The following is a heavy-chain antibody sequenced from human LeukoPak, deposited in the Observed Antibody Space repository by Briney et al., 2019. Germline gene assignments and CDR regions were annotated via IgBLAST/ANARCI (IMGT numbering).Heavy chain of an antibody. Sequence: SETLSLTCTVSGGSISSGGYYWSWIRQHPGKGLEWIGYIYYSGSTYYNPSLKSRVTISVDTSKNQFSLKLSSVTAADTAVYYCARLPLMFGPSYYYYYYGMDVWGQGTTVTVSS. V-gene: IGHV4-31*03. J-gene: IGHJ6*02. D-gene: IGHD3-10*02. CDR1: GGSISSGGYY. CDR3: ARLPLMFGPSYYYYYYGMDV. CDR2: IYYSGST.